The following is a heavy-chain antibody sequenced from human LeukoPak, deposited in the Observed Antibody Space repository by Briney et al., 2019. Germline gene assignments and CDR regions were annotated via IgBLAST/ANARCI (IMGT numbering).Heavy chain of an antibody. J-gene: IGHJ4*02. V-gene: IGHV3-30-3*01. D-gene: IGHD6-13*01. CDR3: TRDTGYSSSWYGYFDY. CDR2: ISYDGSNK. CDR1: GFTFSSYA. Sequence: GRSLRLSCAASGFTFSSYAMHWVRQAPGKGLEWVAVISYDGSNKYYADSVKGRFTISRDNSKNTLYLQMNSLRAEDTAVYYCTRDTGYSSSWYGYFDYWGQGTLVTVSS.